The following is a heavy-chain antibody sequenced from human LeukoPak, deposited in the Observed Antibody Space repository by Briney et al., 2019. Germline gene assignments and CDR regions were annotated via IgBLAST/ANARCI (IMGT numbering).Heavy chain of an antibody. Sequence: SETLSLTCAVYGGSFSGYYWSWIRQPPGKGLEWTGEINHSGSTNYNPSLKSRVTISVDTSKNQFSLKLSSVTAADTAVYYCARGTITMVRGVRWFDPWGQGTLVTVSS. D-gene: IGHD3-10*01. CDR3: ARGTITMVRGVRWFDP. CDR1: GGSFSGYY. CDR2: INHSGST. V-gene: IGHV4-34*01. J-gene: IGHJ5*02.